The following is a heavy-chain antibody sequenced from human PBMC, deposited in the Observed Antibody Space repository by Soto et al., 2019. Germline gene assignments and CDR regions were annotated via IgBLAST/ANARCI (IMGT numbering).Heavy chain of an antibody. J-gene: IGHJ4*02. CDR1: GFTFSSYS. CDR2: ISSSSSYI. Sequence: GGSLRLSCAASGFTFSSYSMNWARQAPGKGLEWVSSISSSSSYIYYADSVKGRFTISRDNAKNSLYLQMNSLRAEDTAVYYCARASGSYSAPDWGQGTLVTVSS. CDR3: ARASGSYSAPD. D-gene: IGHD1-26*01. V-gene: IGHV3-21*01.